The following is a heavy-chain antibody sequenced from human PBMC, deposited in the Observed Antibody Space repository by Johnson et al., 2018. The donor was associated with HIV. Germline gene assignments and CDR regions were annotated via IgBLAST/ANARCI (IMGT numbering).Heavy chain of an antibody. D-gene: IGHD2-8*02. CDR3: ARALRVLLGAFDI. V-gene: IGHV3-23*04. CDR2: INGGSGST. J-gene: IGHJ3*02. CDR1: GFTLSNYA. Sequence: VQLVESGGGLVQPGGSLRLSCAASGFTLSNYAMTWVRQAPGKGLEWVSGINGGSGSTFYADSVKGRFTISRDNSKNTLFLQMNSLRAGDTALYYCARALRVLLGAFDIWGQGTMVTVSS.